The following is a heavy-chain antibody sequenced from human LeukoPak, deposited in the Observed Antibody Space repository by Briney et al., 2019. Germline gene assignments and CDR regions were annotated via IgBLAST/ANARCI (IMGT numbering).Heavy chain of an antibody. CDR1: GYSINNYW. D-gene: IGHD2-15*01. J-gene: IGHJ5*02. Sequence: HGESLKISCKGSGYSINNYWVGWVRQMPGKGLEWMGIIYPADSDIRYSPSFQGQVTISADKSISTAYLQWSSLTASDTAIYYCARQEYCSGGSCYTWFDPWGQGTLVIVSS. CDR3: ARQEYCSGGSCYTWFDP. V-gene: IGHV5-51*01. CDR2: IYPADSDI.